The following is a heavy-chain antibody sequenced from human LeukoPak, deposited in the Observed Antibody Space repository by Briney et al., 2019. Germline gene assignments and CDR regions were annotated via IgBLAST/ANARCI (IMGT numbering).Heavy chain of an antibody. V-gene: IGHV4-34*01. D-gene: IGHD6-6*01. CDR2: INHSGST. CDR3: ARLKRGYSSSYPYYYYYMDV. CDR1: GGSFSGYY. Sequence: TSETLSLTCAVYGGSFSGYYWSWIRQPPGKGLEWIGEINHSGSTNYNPSLKSRVTISVDTSKNQFSLKLSSVTAADTAVYYCARLKRGYSSSYPYYYYYMDVWGKGTTVTVSS. J-gene: IGHJ6*03.